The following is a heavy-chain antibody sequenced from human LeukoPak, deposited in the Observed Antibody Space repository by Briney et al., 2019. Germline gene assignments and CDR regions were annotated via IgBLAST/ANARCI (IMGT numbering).Heavy chain of an antibody. J-gene: IGHJ4*02. V-gene: IGHV4-34*01. CDR2: INHSGST. D-gene: IGHD3-3*01. Sequence: SETLSLTCAVYGGPFSGYYWSWIRQSPGKGLEWIGEINHSGSTNYNPSLKSRVTISVDTSNNQFSLKLSSVTAADTAVYYCARGRASYDFWSGYLFWGQGTLVTVSS. CDR3: ARGRASYDFWSGYLF. CDR1: GGPFSGYY.